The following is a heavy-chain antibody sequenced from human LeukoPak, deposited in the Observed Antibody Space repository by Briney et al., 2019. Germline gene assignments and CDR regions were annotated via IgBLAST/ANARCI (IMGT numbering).Heavy chain of an antibody. D-gene: IGHD3-3*01. CDR3: TSFGGDFWCGYPYYFDY. Sequence: GGSLRLSCAASGFTFSNARMSWVRQAPGKGLEWVGRIKSKTDGGTTDYAAPVKGRFNISRDDSKNTLYLQMNSLKTEDTAVYYCTSFGGDFWCGYPYYFDYWGQGTLVTVSS. CDR1: GFTFSNAR. V-gene: IGHV3-15*01. J-gene: IGHJ4*02. CDR2: IKSKTDGGTT.